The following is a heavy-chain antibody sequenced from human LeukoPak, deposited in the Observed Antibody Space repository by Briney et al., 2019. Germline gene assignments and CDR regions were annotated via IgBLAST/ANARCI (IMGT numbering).Heavy chain of an antibody. V-gene: IGHV4-59*12. D-gene: IGHD3-22*01. J-gene: IGHJ4*02. Sequence: SETLSLTCTVSGGSFSSYYWSWIRQPPGKGLEWIGYIKSSGSSNYNPSLKSRVTISMDTSKNQFSLKLSSVTAADTAVYYCARDRVDSSGYYCPYFDYWGQGTLVTVSS. CDR3: ARDRVDSSGYYCPYFDY. CDR2: IKSSGSS. CDR1: GGSFSSYY.